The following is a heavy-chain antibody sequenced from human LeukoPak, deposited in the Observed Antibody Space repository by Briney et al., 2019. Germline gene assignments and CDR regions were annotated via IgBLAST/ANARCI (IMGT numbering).Heavy chain of an antibody. CDR2: FSSSGSTI. V-gene: IGHV3-48*03. Sequence: GGSLRLSCAASGFTFSSYDMNGVREAPGKGRVGVSYFSSSGSTIYYTDSVKGRFTIYRDNAKHPLYLQMNSLRAEDPAVYYRARGPVAYFDYWGQGTLVTVSS. CDR3: ARGPVAYFDY. J-gene: IGHJ4*02. D-gene: IGHD4-23*01. CDR1: GFTFSSYD.